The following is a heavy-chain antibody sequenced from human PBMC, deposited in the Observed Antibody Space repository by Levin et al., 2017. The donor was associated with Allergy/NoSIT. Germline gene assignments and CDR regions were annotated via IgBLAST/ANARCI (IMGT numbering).Heavy chain of an antibody. V-gene: IGHV4-61*02. Sequence: PSETLSLTCTVSGGSISSGSYYWSWIRQPAGKGLEWIGRIYTSGSTNYNPSLKSRVTISVDTSKNQFSLKLSSVTAADTAVYYCARSSASGGRAPIDYWGQGTLVTVSS. D-gene: IGHD2-15*01. CDR3: ARSSASGGRAPIDY. J-gene: IGHJ4*02. CDR2: IYTSGST. CDR1: GGSISSGSYY.